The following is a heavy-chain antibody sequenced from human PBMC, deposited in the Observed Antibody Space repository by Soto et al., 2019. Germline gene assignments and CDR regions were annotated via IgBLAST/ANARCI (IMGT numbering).Heavy chain of an antibody. CDR3: TTGGVLLWFGEFYGMDV. Sequence: GGSLRLSCAASGFTFSNAWMSWVRQAPGKGLEWVGRIKSKTDGGTTDYAAPVKGRFTISRDDSKNTLYLQMNSLKTEDTAVYYCTTGGVLLWFGEFYGMDVWGQGTTVTVSS. CDR2: IKSKTDGGTT. V-gene: IGHV3-15*01. CDR1: GFTFSNAW. D-gene: IGHD3-10*01. J-gene: IGHJ6*02.